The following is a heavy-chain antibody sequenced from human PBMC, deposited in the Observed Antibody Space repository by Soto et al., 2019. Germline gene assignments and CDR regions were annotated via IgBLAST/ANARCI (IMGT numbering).Heavy chain of an antibody. CDR2: ISGSGGST. Sequence: GGSLRLSCAASGFTFSSYAMSWVRQAPGKGLEWVSAISGSGGSTYYADSVKGRFTISRDNAKNTLYLQMNSLRAEDTAVYYCARDLVVGRYDGYYFDYWGQGTLVTVSS. J-gene: IGHJ4*02. CDR3: ARDLVVGRYDGYYFDY. V-gene: IGHV3-23*01. CDR1: GFTFSSYA. D-gene: IGHD2-15*01.